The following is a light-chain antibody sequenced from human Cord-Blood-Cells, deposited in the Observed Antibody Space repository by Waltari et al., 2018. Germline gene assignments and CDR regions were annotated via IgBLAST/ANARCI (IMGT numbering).Light chain of an antibody. CDR1: QSVSSN. Sequence: DIVMTQSPATLPVSPGERATLSCRASQSVSSNLAWYQQKPDQAPRLLIYGASTRATGIPARFSGSGSGTEFTLTISSLQSEDFAVYYCQQYNNWPPFTFGPGTKVYIK. V-gene: IGKV3-15*01. J-gene: IGKJ3*01. CDR2: GAS. CDR3: QQYNNWPPFT.